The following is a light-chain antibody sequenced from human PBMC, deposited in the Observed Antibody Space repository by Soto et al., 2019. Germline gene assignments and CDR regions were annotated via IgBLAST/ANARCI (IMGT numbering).Light chain of an antibody. CDR2: DVS. CDR1: SSDVGGYNY. Sequence: QSFLTQPASVSGSPGQSITISCTGTSSDVGGYNYVSWYQQLPGKAPKLMIYDVSDRPSGVSNRFSGSKSGNTASLTISGLQAEDEADYYCSSYTSSSLYVFGTGTKVTVL. CDR3: SSYTSSSLYV. V-gene: IGLV2-14*01. J-gene: IGLJ1*01.